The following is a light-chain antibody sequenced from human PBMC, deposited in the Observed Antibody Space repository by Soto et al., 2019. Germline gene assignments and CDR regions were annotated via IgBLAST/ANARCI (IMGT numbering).Light chain of an antibody. CDR2: GAS. CDR1: QSVSSSY. Sequence: EIVLTQSPGTLSLSPGERATLSCRASQSVSSSYLAWYQQKPGQAPRLLIYGASSRVTGIPDRFSGSGSGTDFTRTINRLEPEDIASYYCQQYGSSPFTFGPGTKVDIK. V-gene: IGKV3-20*01. CDR3: QQYGSSPFT. J-gene: IGKJ3*01.